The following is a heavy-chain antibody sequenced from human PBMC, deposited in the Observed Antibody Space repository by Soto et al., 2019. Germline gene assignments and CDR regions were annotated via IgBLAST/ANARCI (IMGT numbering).Heavy chain of an antibody. CDR1: GFTFSSYA. CDR3: ARDGGRGCDSFFSY. J-gene: IGHJ4*02. V-gene: IGHV3-30-3*01. Sequence: QVQLVESGGGVVQPGRSLRLSCAASGFTFSSYAMHWVRQAPGKGLEWVAVISNDGSNKYYADSVIGRCTNSRDNSKNTLYLQMNSLSAEDTAVYYCARDGGRGCDSFFSYGGQGTLVTVSA. CDR2: ISNDGSNK. D-gene: IGHD6-19*01.